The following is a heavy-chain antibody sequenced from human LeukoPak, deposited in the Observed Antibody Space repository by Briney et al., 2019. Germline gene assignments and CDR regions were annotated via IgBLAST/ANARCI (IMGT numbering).Heavy chain of an antibody. J-gene: IGHJ6*03. CDR2: IYTSGST. CDR1: GGSISSGSYY. D-gene: IGHD1-26*01. CDR3: ARVESGSYSYYYYYMDV. Sequence: PSETLSLTCTVSGGSISSGSYYWSWIRQPAGKGLERIGRIYTSGSTNYNPSLKSRVTISVDTSKNQFSLKLSSVTAADTAVYYCARVESGSYSYYYYYMDVWGKGTTVTVSS. V-gene: IGHV4-61*02.